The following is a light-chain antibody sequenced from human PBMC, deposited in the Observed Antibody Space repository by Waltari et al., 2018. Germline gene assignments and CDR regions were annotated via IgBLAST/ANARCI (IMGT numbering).Light chain of an antibody. V-gene: IGKV3-20*01. J-gene: IGKJ2*01. CDR1: QSVSSNY. Sequence: EIVLTQSPGTLSSSPGERSTLSCRASQSVSSNYLAWFQQKPGQAPRLLIYDASSRATGIPDRFSGSGSGTDFTLTISRLEPEDFAVYYCQHYGSSPYTFGQGTKLEIK. CDR3: QHYGSSPYT. CDR2: DAS.